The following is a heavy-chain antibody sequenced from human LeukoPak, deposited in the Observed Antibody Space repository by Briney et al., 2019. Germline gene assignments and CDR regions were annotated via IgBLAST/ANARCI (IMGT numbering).Heavy chain of an antibody. Sequence: GGSLRLSCGASGFTFSSYWMSWVRQAPGKGLEWVANIKQDGSEKYYVDSVKGRFTISRDNAKNSLYLQMNSLRAEDTAVYYCARGRVLNYWGQGTLVTVSS. J-gene: IGHJ4*02. CDR3: ARGRVLNY. V-gene: IGHV3-7*01. CDR1: GFTFSSYW. CDR2: IKQDGSEK. D-gene: IGHD4/OR15-4a*01.